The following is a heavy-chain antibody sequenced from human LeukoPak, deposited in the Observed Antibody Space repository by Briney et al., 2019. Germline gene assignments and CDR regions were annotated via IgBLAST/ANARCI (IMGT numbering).Heavy chain of an antibody. CDR2: IYPGDSDT. D-gene: IGHD5-18*01. CDR1: GYSFTSYW. Sequence: GESLQISFKGSGYSFTSYWIGWVRQMPGKGLEWMGIIYPGDSDTRYSPSFQGQVTISADKSISTAYLQWSSLKASDTAMYYCARVDTAMVSYFDYWGQGTLVTVSS. CDR3: ARVDTAMVSYFDY. V-gene: IGHV5-51*01. J-gene: IGHJ4*02.